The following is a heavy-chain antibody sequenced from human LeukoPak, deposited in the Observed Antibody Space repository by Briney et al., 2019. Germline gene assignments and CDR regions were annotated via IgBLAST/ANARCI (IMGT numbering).Heavy chain of an antibody. CDR1: TYSISDGYY. J-gene: IGHJ4*02. CDR2: IYHSGSA. D-gene: IGHD3-16*01. V-gene: IGHV4-38-2*01. CDR3: ARNWATDYHFDY. Sequence: PSEALSLTRVVSTYSISDGYYRGWIRQPPGKGLEWIGSIYHSGSADYNPSLTSRVTISVDTSKNQFSLRLTSVTAADTAVYYCARNWATDYHFDYWGQGTLVTVSS.